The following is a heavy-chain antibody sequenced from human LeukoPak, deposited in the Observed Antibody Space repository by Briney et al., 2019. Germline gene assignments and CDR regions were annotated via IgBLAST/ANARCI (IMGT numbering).Heavy chain of an antibody. Sequence: SETLSLTCTVSGGSISSSSYYWGWIRQPPGKGLEWIGSIYYSGSTYYNPSLKSRVTISVDTSKNQFSLKLSSVTAADTAVYYCARGYGAAVGSWGQGTLVTVSS. CDR3: ARGYGAAVGS. CDR1: GGSISSSSYY. D-gene: IGHD4-23*01. V-gene: IGHV4-39*07. CDR2: IYYSGST. J-gene: IGHJ4*02.